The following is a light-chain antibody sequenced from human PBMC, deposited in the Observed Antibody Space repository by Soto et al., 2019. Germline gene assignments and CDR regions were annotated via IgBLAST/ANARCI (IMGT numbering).Light chain of an antibody. V-gene: IGLV8-61*01. CDR3: QSYDSSLSVVV. CDR2: STN. J-gene: IGLJ2*01. Sequence: QAVVTQEPSFSVSPGGTVTLTCGLSSGSVSTSYYPSWYQQTPGQAPRTLIYSTNTRSSGVPDRFSGSILGNKAALTITGAQAYDESDYYCQSYDSSLSVVVFGGGTKLTVL. CDR1: SGSVSTSYY.